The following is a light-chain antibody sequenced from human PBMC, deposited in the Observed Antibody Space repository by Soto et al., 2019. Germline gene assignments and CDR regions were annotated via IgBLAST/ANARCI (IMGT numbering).Light chain of an antibody. CDR1: QSISSW. Sequence: DIQMTPSPSTLSASVGDRVTITCRASQSISSWLAWYQQKPGKAPKLLIYDASSLESGVPSRFSGSGSGTEFTLTISSLQPDDFATYYCQQYNSYQTFGQGTKVDIK. CDR3: QQYNSYQT. J-gene: IGKJ1*01. CDR2: DAS. V-gene: IGKV1-5*01.